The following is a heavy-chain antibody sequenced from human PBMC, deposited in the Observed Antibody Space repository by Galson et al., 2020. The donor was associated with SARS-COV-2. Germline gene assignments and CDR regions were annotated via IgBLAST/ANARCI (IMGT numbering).Heavy chain of an antibody. CDR2: IYPGDSDT. J-gene: IGHJ5*02. CDR3: ARSFQLRFLECSPEGGWFDP. CDR1: GYSFTSYW. V-gene: IGHV5-51*01. Sequence: GESLKISCKGSGYSFTSYWIGWVRQMPGKGLEWMGIIYPGDSDTRYSPSFQGQVTISADKSISTAYLQWSSLKASDTAMYYCARSFQLRFLECSPEGGWFDPWGQGTLVTVSS. D-gene: IGHD3-3*01.